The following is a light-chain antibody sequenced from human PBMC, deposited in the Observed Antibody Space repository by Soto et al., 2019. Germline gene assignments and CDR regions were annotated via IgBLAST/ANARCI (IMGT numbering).Light chain of an antibody. CDR1: QSVSSN. CDR3: QQHNNWPPYT. Sequence: EIVMTQSPATLPVSPGERATLSCRASQSVSSNLALYQQKPGQAPRLLIYGASTRDNGVPARFSGSGSGTELTLTISSLQSEDSAVYYCQQHNNWPPYTFGQGTKLEIK. J-gene: IGKJ2*01. CDR2: GAS. V-gene: IGKV3-15*01.